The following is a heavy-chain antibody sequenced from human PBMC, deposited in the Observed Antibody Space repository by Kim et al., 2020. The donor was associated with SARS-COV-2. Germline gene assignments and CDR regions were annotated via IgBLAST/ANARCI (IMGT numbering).Heavy chain of an antibody. CDR2: IYYSGST. V-gene: IGHV4-59*01. J-gene: IGHJ3*01. Sequence: SETLSLTCTVSGGSISSYYWSWIRQPPGKGLEWIGYIYYSGSTNYNPSLKSRVTISVDTSKNQFSLKLSSMTAADTAVYYCARAPRITMVRGVITWIDA. CDR3: ARAPRITMVRGVITWIDA. D-gene: IGHD3-10*01. CDR1: GGSISSYY.